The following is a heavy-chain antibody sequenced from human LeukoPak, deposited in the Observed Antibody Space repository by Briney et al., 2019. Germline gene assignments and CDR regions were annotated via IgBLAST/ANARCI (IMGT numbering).Heavy chain of an antibody. CDR1: GGSISSYY. CDR2: INHSGST. V-gene: IGHV4-34*01. J-gene: IGHJ1*01. Sequence: SETLSLTCTVSGGSISSYYWSWIRQPPGKGLEWIGEINHSGSTNYNPSLKSRVTISVDTSKNQFSLKLSSVTAADTAVYYCAGLRDFQHWGQGTLVTVSS. CDR3: AGLRDFQH. D-gene: IGHD3-3*01.